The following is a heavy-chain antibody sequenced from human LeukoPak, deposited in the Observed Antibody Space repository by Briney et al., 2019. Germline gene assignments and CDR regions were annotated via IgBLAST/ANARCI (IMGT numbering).Heavy chain of an antibody. CDR3: ARVGIAAAQGAFDI. Sequence: SETLSLTCTVSGGSISSYYWSWIRQPPGKGLEWIGYIYYSGSTNYNPSLKGRVTISVDTSKNQFSLKLSSVTAADTAVYYCARVGIAAAQGAFDIWGQGTMVTVSS. J-gene: IGHJ3*02. CDR2: IYYSGST. V-gene: IGHV4-59*12. CDR1: GGSISSYY. D-gene: IGHD6-13*01.